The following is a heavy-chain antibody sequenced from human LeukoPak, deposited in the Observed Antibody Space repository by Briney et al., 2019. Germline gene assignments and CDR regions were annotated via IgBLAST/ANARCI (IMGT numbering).Heavy chain of an antibody. Sequence: GGSLRLSCAASGFTFSNAWMYWVRQAPGKGLEWVSAISGSDGSTYYADSVKGRFTISRDNSKNTLYLQMNSLRAEDTAVYYCAKVTDRTYYYDSSGPYFDYWGQGTLVTVSS. CDR3: AKVTDRTYYYDSSGPYFDY. CDR2: ISGSDGST. J-gene: IGHJ4*02. V-gene: IGHV3-23*01. D-gene: IGHD3-22*01. CDR1: GFTFSNAW.